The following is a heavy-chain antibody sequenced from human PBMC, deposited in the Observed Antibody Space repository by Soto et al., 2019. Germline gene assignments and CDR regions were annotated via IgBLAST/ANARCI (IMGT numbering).Heavy chain of an antibody. J-gene: IGHJ6*02. D-gene: IGHD3-22*01. CDR1: GFTFSRFH. Sequence: EVQLVESGGGLVQPGGSLRLSCAASGFTFSRFHMNWVRQAPGRGLEGVAYITSSSDTIYYSDSVKGRFTISRDNGKNSLFLQMNSLRDEDTAVYYCARVVVVIPPGYYYARDVWCQGTTVTVSS. CDR2: ITSSSDTI. V-gene: IGHV3-48*02. CDR3: ARVVVVIPPGYYYARDV.